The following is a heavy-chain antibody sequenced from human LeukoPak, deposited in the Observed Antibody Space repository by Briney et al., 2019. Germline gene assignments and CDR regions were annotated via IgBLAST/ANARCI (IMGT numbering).Heavy chain of an antibody. Sequence: SETLSLTCTVSGGSISSSSYYWGWIRQPPGKGLEWIGSIYYSGDTYYNPSLKSRGTISVDTSKSQFSLRLSSVTAADTVVYYCARHGNIVVVPTASKAFDIWGQGTMVTVSS. CDR3: ARHGNIVVVPTASKAFDI. V-gene: IGHV4-39*01. CDR1: GGSISSSSYY. J-gene: IGHJ3*02. D-gene: IGHD2-2*01. CDR2: IYYSGDT.